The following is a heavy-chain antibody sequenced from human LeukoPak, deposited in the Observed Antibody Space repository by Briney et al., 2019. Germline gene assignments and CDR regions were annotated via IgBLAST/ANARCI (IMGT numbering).Heavy chain of an antibody. CDR1: GFTFSSYA. V-gene: IGHV3-30*04. D-gene: IGHD3-16*01. CDR2: ISYDGSNK. CDR3: ARALYIMITFLFDY. J-gene: IGHJ4*02. Sequence: PGGSLRLSCAASGFTFSSYAMHWVRQAPGKGLEWVAVISYDGSNKYYADSVKGRFTISRDNSKNTLYLQMNSLRAEDTAVYYCARALYIMITFLFDYWGKGTLVTVSS.